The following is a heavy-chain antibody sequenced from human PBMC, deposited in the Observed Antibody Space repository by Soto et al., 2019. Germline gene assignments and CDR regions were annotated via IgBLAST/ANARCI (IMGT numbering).Heavy chain of an antibody. D-gene: IGHD6-13*01. Sequence: QVHLVESGGGVVQPGRSLRLSCAASGFTFSNIGMHWVRQAPGKGLEWMGVISYEGSEKYYAGSVKGRFTISRDNSKNTLYLQMDTLRAEDTAIYYCVKDKGAAAGFDYWGQGILVTVSS. J-gene: IGHJ4*02. CDR3: VKDKGAAAGFDY. V-gene: IGHV3-30*18. CDR2: ISYEGSEK. CDR1: GFTFSNIG.